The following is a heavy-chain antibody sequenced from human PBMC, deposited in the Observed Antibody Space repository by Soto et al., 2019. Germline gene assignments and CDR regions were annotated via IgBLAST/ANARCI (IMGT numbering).Heavy chain of an antibody. CDR3: AKDGGSRDYFDY. CDR1: GFTFSSYG. V-gene: IGHV3-30*18. Sequence: PGGSLRLSCAASGFTFSSYGMHWVRQAPGKGLEWVAVISYDGSNKYYADSVKGRFTISRDNSKNTLYLQMNSLRAEDTAVYYCAKDGGSRDYFDYWGQGTLVTVSS. D-gene: IGHD3-10*01. J-gene: IGHJ4*02. CDR2: ISYDGSNK.